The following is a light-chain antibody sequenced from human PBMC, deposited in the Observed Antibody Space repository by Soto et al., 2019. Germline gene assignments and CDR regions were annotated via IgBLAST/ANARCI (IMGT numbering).Light chain of an antibody. Sequence: DIQITQSPSTLSASVGDRVTITFRSTQNIGSWLAWYQRKPGKAPKVLIYDASSLETGTPLRFSGSGSGTEFTLTITSLQHEDFATYYCQEYQSYSWTFGQGTKVDIK. CDR2: DAS. CDR1: QNIGSW. CDR3: QEYQSYSWT. J-gene: IGKJ1*01. V-gene: IGKV1-5*01.